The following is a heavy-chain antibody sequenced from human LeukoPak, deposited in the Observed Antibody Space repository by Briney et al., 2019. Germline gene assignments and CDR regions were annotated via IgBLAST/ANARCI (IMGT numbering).Heavy chain of an antibody. CDR2: IYHGDFT. CDR1: GFSLSGYW. Sequence: PGGSLRLSRVASGFSLSGYWMYWVRQPPGKGLEWIGQIYHGDFTNYNPSLKSRVTISLDKSTNQFSLKLSSVTAADTAVYYCARDISRVPGYPGDGMDVWGQGTTVTVSS. CDR3: ARDISRVPGYPGDGMDV. J-gene: IGHJ6*02. D-gene: IGHD3-16*02. V-gene: IGHV4-4*02.